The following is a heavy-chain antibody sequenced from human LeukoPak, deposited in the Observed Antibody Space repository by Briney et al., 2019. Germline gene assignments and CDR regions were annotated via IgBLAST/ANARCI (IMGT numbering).Heavy chain of an antibody. CDR3: AKDQRSIAVAGYFDY. D-gene: IGHD6-19*01. Sequence: GGSLRLSCAASGFTFSDHYIDWVRQAPGKGLEWVGRSRDKGNSYTTAYAASVRGRFTISRDDSKNSLYLQMNSLRAEDTAVYYCAKDQRSIAVAGYFDYWGQGTLVTVSS. CDR1: GFTFSDHY. CDR2: SRDKGNSYTT. V-gene: IGHV3-72*01. J-gene: IGHJ4*02.